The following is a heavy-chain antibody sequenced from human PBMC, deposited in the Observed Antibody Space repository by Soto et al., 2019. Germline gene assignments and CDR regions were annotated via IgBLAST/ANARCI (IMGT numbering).Heavy chain of an antibody. CDR2: IIPIFNSA. Sequence: PVKVACKASGGTFNNYALSWVRQAPGQGLEWMGGIIPIFNSANYAQKFQGRVTITADDSTSTAYIELRSLRPDDTAVYYCAREVTVASYSLDFLGQGTLVAVSS. V-gene: IGHV1-69*13. CDR3: AREVTVASYSLDF. J-gene: IGHJ4*02. D-gene: IGHD5-12*01. CDR1: GGTFNNYA.